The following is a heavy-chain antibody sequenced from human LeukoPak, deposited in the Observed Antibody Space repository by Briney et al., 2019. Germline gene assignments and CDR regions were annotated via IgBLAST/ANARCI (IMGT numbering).Heavy chain of an antibody. CDR3: AKVIREVDMSYDY. J-gene: IGHJ4*02. V-gene: IGHV3-23*01. CDR1: GFTFSNYA. CDR2: IHYSGGRT. Sequence: GGSLRLSCAASGFTFSNYAMSWVRQAPGKGLEWVSAIHYSGGRTYYADSVKGRFTISRDNSKNTLYLQMNSLRAEDTAVYYCAKVIREVDMSYDYWGQGALVTVSS. D-gene: IGHD5-24*01.